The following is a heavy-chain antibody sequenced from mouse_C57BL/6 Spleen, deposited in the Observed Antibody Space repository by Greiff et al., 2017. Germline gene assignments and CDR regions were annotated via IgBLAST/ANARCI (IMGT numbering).Heavy chain of an antibody. CDR3: ARLSYYSNYERGY. CDR1: GFTFSSYG. J-gene: IGHJ2*01. V-gene: IGHV5-6*01. CDR2: ISSGGSYT. Sequence: ELKLMESGGDLVKPGGSLKLSCAASGFTFSSYGMSWVRQTPDKRLEWVATISSGGSYTYYPDSVKGRFTISRDHAKNTLYLQMSSLKSEDTAMYYCARLSYYSNYERGYWGQGTTLTVSS. D-gene: IGHD2-5*01.